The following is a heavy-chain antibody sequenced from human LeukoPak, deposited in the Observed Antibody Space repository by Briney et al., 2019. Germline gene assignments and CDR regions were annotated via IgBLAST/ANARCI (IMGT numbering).Heavy chain of an antibody. CDR2: IYTSGIT. Sequence: PSETLSLXCTVSGGSISSGGYYWSWIRQPAGKGLEWIGRIYTSGITNYNPSLKSRVTISVDTSKNQFSLKLSSVTAADTAVYYCARDQDIYDSSGTAPAFDIWGQGTMVTVSS. CDR1: GGSISSGGYY. J-gene: IGHJ3*02. V-gene: IGHV4-61*02. CDR3: ARDQDIYDSSGTAPAFDI. D-gene: IGHD3-22*01.